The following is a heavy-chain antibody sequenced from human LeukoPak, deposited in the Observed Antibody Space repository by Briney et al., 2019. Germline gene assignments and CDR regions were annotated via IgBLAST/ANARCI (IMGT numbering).Heavy chain of an antibody. CDR3: ASHDSSGYSYWYFDL. CDR2: INHSGST. V-gene: IGHV4-34*01. J-gene: IGHJ2*01. Sequence: NPSETLSLTCAVYGGSLSGYYWSWIRQPPGKGLEWIGEINHSGSTNYNPSLKSRVTISVDTSKNQFSLKLSSVTAADTAVYYCASHDSSGYSYWYFDLWGRGTLVTVSS. D-gene: IGHD3-22*01. CDR1: GGSLSGYY.